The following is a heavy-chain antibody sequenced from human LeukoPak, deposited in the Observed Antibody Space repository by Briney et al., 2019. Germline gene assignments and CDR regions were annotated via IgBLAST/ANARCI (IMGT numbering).Heavy chain of an antibody. CDR1: GFTFSSYA. J-gene: IGHJ6*03. V-gene: IGHV3-23*01. Sequence: GGSLRLSCAASGFTFSSYAMSWVRQAPGKGLEWVSAISGSGGSTYYADSVRGRFTISRDNSKNTLYLQMNSLRAEDTAVYYCARGRGSSWEVFGDYYYYMDVWGKGTTVTVSS. CDR3: ARGRGSSWEVFGDYYYYMDV. D-gene: IGHD6-13*01. CDR2: ISGSGGST.